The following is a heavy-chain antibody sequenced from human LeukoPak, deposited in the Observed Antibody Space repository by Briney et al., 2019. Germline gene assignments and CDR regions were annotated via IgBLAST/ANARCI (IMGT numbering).Heavy chain of an antibody. V-gene: IGHV3-23*01. CDR3: AKEGYSYGYYYDSSGYYFPQLMIY. J-gene: IGHJ4*02. CDR1: GFTFSSYA. CDR2: ISGSGGST. D-gene: IGHD3-22*01. Sequence: PGGTLRLSCAASGFTFSSYAMSWVRQAPGKGLEWVSAISGSGGSTYYADSVKGRFTISRDNSKNTLYLQMNSLRAEDTAVYYCAKEGYSYGYYYDSSGYYFPQLMIYWGQGTLVTVSS.